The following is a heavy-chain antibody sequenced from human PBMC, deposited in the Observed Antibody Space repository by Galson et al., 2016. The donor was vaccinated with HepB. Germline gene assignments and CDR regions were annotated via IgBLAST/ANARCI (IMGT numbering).Heavy chain of an antibody. J-gene: IGHJ4*02. CDR2: ISPYNGNT. V-gene: IGHV1-18*01. D-gene: IGHD3-9*01. CDR3: ARDGSGYDILTGYYEPFDY. Sequence: SVKVSCKASGYTFATYGISWVRQAPGQGLEWMGWISPYNGNTSYAQKFQGRVTMTSDTSTSTAYMELRSLKSDDTAVYYCARDGSGYDILTGYYEPFDYWGQGTLVTVSS. CDR1: GYTFATYG.